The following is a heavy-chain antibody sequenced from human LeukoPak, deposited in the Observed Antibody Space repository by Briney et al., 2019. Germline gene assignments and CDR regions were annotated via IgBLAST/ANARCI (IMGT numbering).Heavy chain of an antibody. CDR3: ARRIVVVPAATTKWLADWYFDL. D-gene: IGHD2-2*01. V-gene: IGHV4-59*01. J-gene: IGHJ2*01. CDR1: GGSISIYY. Sequence: SETLSLTCSVSGGSISIYYWSWIRQPPGKGLEWIGNIYNSGSTNYNPSLKSRVTISLDTSKNQFSLRLTSVTAADTAVYYCARRIVVVPAATTKWLADWYFDLWGRGTLVTVSS. CDR2: IYNSGST.